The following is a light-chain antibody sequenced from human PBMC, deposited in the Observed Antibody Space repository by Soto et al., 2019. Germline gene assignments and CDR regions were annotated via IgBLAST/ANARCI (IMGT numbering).Light chain of an antibody. Sequence: EIVLTQSPGTLSLSPGERATLSCRASQSVTSSYLAWYQQKPGQAPRLLIYGASSRATGIPDRFSGSGSVTDFTLTISRLEPEDFAVYYCQQYGTSPPGTFGQGTKVDIK. V-gene: IGKV3-20*01. CDR3: QQYGTSPPGT. J-gene: IGKJ1*01. CDR2: GAS. CDR1: QSVTSSY.